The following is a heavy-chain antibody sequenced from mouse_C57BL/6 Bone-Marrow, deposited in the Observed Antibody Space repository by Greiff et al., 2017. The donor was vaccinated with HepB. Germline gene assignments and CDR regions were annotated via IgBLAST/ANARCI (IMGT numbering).Heavy chain of an antibody. Sequence: LVESGAELARPGASVKLSCKASGYTFTSYGISWVKQRTGQGLEWIGEIYPRSGNTYYNEKFKGKATLTADKSSSTAYMELRSLTSEDSAVYFCARDYGSSFSYWYFDVWGTGTTVTVSS. V-gene: IGHV1-81*01. CDR3: ARDYGSSFSYWYFDV. D-gene: IGHD1-1*01. CDR2: IYPRSGNT. CDR1: GYTFTSYG. J-gene: IGHJ1*03.